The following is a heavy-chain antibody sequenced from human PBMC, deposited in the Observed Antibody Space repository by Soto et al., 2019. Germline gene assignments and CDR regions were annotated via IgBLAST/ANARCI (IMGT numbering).Heavy chain of an antibody. Sequence: HVQLVESGGGVVRPGKSLTVSCTGSGFVFGGYGIHWVRQTPGKGLEWLAMTTYDGSNKYFADSVKGRFTISRDNSKNTVSLQMDNGRLENTAVYYGARGGEVFDYWGRGTLVTVSS. D-gene: IGHD3-16*01. CDR1: GFVFGGYG. V-gene: IGHV3-30*03. J-gene: IGHJ4*02. CDR3: ARGGEVFDY. CDR2: TTYDGSNK.